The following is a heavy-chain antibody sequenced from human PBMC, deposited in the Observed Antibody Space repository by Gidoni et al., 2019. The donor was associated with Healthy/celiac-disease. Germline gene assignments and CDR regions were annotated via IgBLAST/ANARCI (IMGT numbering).Heavy chain of an antibody. CDR2: ISYDGSNK. J-gene: IGHJ4*02. CDR3: ARERPMTTRNFDY. CDR1: GFTFSSYA. V-gene: IGHV3-30-3*01. Sequence: QVQLVESGGGVVQPGRSLRLSCAASGFTFSSYAMHWVRQAPGKGLEWVAVISYDGSNKYYADSVKGRFTISRDNSKNTLYLQMNSLRAEDTAVYYCARERPMTTRNFDYWGQGTLVTVSS. D-gene: IGHD4-4*01.